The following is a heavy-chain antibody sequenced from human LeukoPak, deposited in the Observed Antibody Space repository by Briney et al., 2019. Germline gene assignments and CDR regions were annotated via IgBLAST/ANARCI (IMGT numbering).Heavy chain of an antibody. D-gene: IGHD2-2*01. CDR3: ARDSRTNIVVVQAAMGY. J-gene: IGHJ4*02. V-gene: IGHV1-69*13. CDR2: IIPIFGTA. Sequence: SVKVSCKASGGTFSSYAISWVRQAPGQGLEWMGGIIPIFGTANYAQKFQGRVTITADESTSTAYMELSSLRSEDTAVYYCARDSRTNIVVVQAAMGYWGQGTLVTVSS. CDR1: GGTFSSYA.